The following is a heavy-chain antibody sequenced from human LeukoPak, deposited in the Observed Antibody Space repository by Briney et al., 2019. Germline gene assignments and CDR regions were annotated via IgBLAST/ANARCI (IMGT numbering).Heavy chain of an antibody. CDR1: GGSFSGNY. D-gene: IGHD3-22*01. CDR2: FNQSGST. J-gene: IGHJ4*02. Sequence: PSETLSLTCAVFGGSFSGNYWSWIRQSPGKGLEWIGEFNQSGSTNYSPSLKSRVTISVDTSKNQFSLKLSSVTAADTAVYYCARGPTIIYYEGSGYYIFDSWGQGTLVTVSS. CDR3: ARGPTIIYYEGSGYYIFDS. V-gene: IGHV4-34*01.